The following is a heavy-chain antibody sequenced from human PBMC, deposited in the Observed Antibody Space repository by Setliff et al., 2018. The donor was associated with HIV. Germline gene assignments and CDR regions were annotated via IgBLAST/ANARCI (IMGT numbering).Heavy chain of an antibody. CDR3: ARKGNVGGWFDP. Sequence: SETLSLTCTVSGGSMNSYYWNWIRQPPGKGLEWIGYIYYSGSTNYNPSLKSRVTISVDTSKNQFSLKLSSVTAADPAVYYCARKGNVGGWFDPWGQGTLVTVSS. D-gene: IGHD3-16*01. CDR2: IYYSGST. J-gene: IGHJ5*02. CDR1: GGSMNSYY. V-gene: IGHV4-59*01.